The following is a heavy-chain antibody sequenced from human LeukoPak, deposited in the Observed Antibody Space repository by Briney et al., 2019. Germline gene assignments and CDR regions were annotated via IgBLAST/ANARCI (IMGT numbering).Heavy chain of an antibody. Sequence: ASVKVSCKASGYTFTCYDINWVRQATGQGLEWMGWMNPNSGNTGYAQKFQGRVTITRNTSISTAYMELSSLRSEDTAVYYCARRAAARPPYYFDYWGQGTLVTVSS. CDR1: GYTFTCYD. V-gene: IGHV1-8*03. CDR3: ARRAAARPPYYFDY. J-gene: IGHJ4*02. CDR2: MNPNSGNT. D-gene: IGHD6-6*01.